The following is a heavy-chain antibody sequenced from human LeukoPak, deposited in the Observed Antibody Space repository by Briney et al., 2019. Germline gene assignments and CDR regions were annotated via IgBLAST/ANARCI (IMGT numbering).Heavy chain of an antibody. CDR1: GGSFSGYY. J-gene: IGHJ4*02. D-gene: IGHD3-10*01. Sequence: KASETLSLTCAVYGGSFSGYYWSWIRQPPGKGLEWIGEINHSGSTNYNPSLKSRVTISVDTSKNQFSLKLSSVTAADTAVYYCAEYQMASGSDMLWGQGTLVTVSP. CDR2: INHSGST. V-gene: IGHV4-34*01. CDR3: AEYQMASGSDML.